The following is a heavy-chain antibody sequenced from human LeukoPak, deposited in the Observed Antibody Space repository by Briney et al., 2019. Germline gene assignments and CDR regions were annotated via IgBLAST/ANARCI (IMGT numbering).Heavy chain of an antibody. D-gene: IGHD1-7*01. CDR1: GYTFTGYY. CDR3: ARPLELASHNLDY. V-gene: IGHV1-2*02. Sequence: SVKLSCKASGYTFTGYYMYWVRQAPGQGLEWMGWINLNSGGTNYAQKFQGRVTMTRDTSISTAYMGLSRLRSDDTAVEYCARPLELASHNLDYWGQGTLVTVSS. CDR2: INLNSGGT. J-gene: IGHJ4*02.